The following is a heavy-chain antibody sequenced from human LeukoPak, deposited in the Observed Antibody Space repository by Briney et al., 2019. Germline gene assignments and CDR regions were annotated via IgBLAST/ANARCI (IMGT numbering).Heavy chain of an antibody. D-gene: IGHD7-27*01. CDR3: AHRPRTLGIFDY. V-gene: IGHV2-5*01. Sequence: SGPTLLKPTPTLTLTCTFSGFSLSTSGVGVGWIRQPPGKALEWLALIYWNDDKRYSPSLKSRLTVTKDTSKNQVVLTMTNMDPVDTATYYCAHRPRTLGIFDYWGQGTLVTVSS. CDR1: GFSLSTSGVG. CDR2: IYWNDDK. J-gene: IGHJ4*02.